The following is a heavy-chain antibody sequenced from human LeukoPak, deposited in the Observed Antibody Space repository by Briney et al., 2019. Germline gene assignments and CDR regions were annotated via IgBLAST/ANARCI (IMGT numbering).Heavy chain of an antibody. V-gene: IGHV1-69*05. J-gene: IGHJ4*02. CDR2: IIPIFGTA. Sequence: SVKLSCKASGGTFSSYAISWVRQAPGQGLEWMGVIIPIFGTANYAQKFQGRVTITTDESTSTAYMELSSLRSEDTAVYYCATPGHYYDSSGYLWGQGTLVTVSS. D-gene: IGHD3-22*01. CDR3: ATPGHYYDSSGYL. CDR1: GGTFSSYA.